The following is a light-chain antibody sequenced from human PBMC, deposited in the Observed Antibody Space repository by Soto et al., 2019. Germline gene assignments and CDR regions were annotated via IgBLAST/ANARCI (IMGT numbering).Light chain of an antibody. CDR1: QSVLYSSNNKNY. J-gene: IGKJ2*01. CDR2: WAS. V-gene: IGKV4-1*01. CDR3: HQYYSNPQT. Sequence: DIVMTQSPDSLAVSLGERATINCKSSQSVLYSSNNKNYLAWYQQKPGQPPKLLIYWASTRESGVPDRFSGSGSGTDFSLTISSLQAEDVAVYFCHQYYSNPQTFGQGTKVDI.